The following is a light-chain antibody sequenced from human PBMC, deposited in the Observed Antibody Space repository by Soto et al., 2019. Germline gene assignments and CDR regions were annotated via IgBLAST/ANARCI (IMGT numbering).Light chain of an antibody. V-gene: IGKV1D-12*01. CDR2: SAS. CDR1: QGISSL. J-gene: IGKJ4*01. CDR3: QRAHSFPLT. Sequence: DTQMTKSPSSVSASVGDRVTITCRASQGISSLLAWYQQKPGKAPKLLIYSASSLQYGVPSRFSGSGSGTDFTLTISSLQPEDFATYYCQRAHSFPLTFGGGTQVDIK.